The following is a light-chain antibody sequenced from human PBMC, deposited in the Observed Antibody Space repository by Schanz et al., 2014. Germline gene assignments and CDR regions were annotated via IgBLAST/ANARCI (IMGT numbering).Light chain of an antibody. Sequence: EIVLTQSPGTLSLSPGERATLSCRASQSVNSDYLAWYQQRPGQAPRLLIYGASTRASDFPDRFSGSGSGTDFTRTISRLETEDFAVYYCHQYGNSPKTFGQGTKLEIK. CDR1: QSVNSDY. V-gene: IGKV3-20*01. J-gene: IGKJ2*01. CDR2: GAS. CDR3: HQYGNSPKT.